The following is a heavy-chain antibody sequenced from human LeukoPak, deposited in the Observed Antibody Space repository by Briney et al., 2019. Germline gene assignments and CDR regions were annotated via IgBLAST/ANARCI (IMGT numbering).Heavy chain of an antibody. CDR2: ISYDGSNK. Sequence: GGSLRLSCAASGFTFSSYAMHWVRQAPGKGLEWVAVISYDGSNKYYADSVKGRFTISRDNSKNTLYLQMNSLRAEDTAVYYCARTGGGSYQGPVDYWGQGTLVTVSS. CDR1: GFTFSSYA. D-gene: IGHD1-26*01. CDR3: ARTGGGSYQGPVDY. V-gene: IGHV3-30-3*01. J-gene: IGHJ4*02.